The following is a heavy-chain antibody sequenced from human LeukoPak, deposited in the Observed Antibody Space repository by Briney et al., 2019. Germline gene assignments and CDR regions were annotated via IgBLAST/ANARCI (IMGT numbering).Heavy chain of an antibody. V-gene: IGHV1-2*04. J-gene: IGHJ6*02. CDR1: GYTFTGYY. Sequence: ASVKVSCKASGYTFTGYYMHWVRQAPGQGLEWMGWINPNSDGTNYAQKFQGWVTMTRDTSISTAYMELSRLRSDDTAVYYCARVGQGVRGVYGIDVWGQGTTVTVSS. D-gene: IGHD3-10*01. CDR3: ARVGQGVRGVYGIDV. CDR2: INPNSDGT.